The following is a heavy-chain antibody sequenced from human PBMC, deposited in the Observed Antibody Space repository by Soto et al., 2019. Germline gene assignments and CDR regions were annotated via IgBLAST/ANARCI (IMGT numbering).Heavy chain of an antibody. CDR2: INAGNGNT. V-gene: IGHV1-3*01. J-gene: IGHJ3*02. CDR1: VYTFTSYA. CDR3: AREPSGERMTLTNAFDI. Sequence: QVQLVQSGAEVKKPGASVKVSCKASVYTFTSYAIHWVRQAPGQRLEWMGWINAGNGNTQYLQKFQGRGTITRDTSARIAYMELSSLRSEDTALYYCAREPSGERMTLTNAFDIWGQGTMGTFSS. D-gene: IGHD3-10*01.